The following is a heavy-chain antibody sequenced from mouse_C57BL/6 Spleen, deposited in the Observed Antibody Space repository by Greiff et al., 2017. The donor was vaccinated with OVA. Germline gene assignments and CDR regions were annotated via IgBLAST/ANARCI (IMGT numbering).Heavy chain of an antibody. Sequence: VQLQQSGAELVRPGASVTLSCKASGYTFTDYEMHWVKQTPVHGLEWIGAIDPETGGTAYNQKFKGKAILTADKSSSTAYMEHRSLTSADSAVYYCTRGGYGPWFAYWGQGTLVTVSA. V-gene: IGHV1-15*01. CDR1: GYTFTDYE. J-gene: IGHJ3*01. D-gene: IGHD1-1*02. CDR3: TRGGYGPWFAY. CDR2: IDPETGGT.